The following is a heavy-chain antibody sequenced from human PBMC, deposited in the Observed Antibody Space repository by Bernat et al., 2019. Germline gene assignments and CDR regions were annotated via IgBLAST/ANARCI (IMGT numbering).Heavy chain of an antibody. D-gene: IGHD6-19*01. Sequence: QVHLVESGGGVVQPGGSLRLSCAASGFTFSSFGMHWVRQAPGKGLEWVALIRYDGSKKYYAESVKGQVTISRDNSKNMLYLQMNSLGAEDTAVYYCAKSVYSSDNYGMDVWGQGTTVTVSS. CDR2: IRYDGSKK. J-gene: IGHJ6*02. V-gene: IGHV3-30*02. CDR1: GFTFSSFG. CDR3: AKSVYSSDNYGMDV.